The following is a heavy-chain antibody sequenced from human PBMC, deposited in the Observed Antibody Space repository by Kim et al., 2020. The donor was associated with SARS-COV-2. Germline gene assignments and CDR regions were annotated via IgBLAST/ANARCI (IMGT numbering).Heavy chain of an antibody. J-gene: IGHJ6*02. CDR3: ARHRRFDWSNYYYYGMDV. Sequence: GESLKISCKGSGYSFTSYWIGWVRQMPGKGLEWMGIIYPGDSDTRYSPSFQGQVTISADKSISTAYLQWSSLKASDTAMYYCARHRRFDWSNYYYYGMDVWGQGTTVTVSS. D-gene: IGHD3-9*01. CDR1: GYSFTSYW. V-gene: IGHV5-51*01. CDR2: IYPGDSDT.